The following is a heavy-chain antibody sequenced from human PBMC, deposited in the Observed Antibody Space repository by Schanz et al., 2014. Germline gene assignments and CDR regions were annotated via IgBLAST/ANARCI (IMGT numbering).Heavy chain of an antibody. Sequence: QGQLVQSGAEVKKPGASLKVSCKASGYTFTSHGISWVRQAPGQGLEWMGWITAYNGDTNYALKLQGRVTMTTDTSTGTAYIELHILTSEDTAVYYCARGRTFDYWGQGTLVTVAS. V-gene: IGHV1-18*01. J-gene: IGHJ4*02. CDR1: GYTFTSHG. CDR2: ITAYNGDT. CDR3: ARGRTFDY.